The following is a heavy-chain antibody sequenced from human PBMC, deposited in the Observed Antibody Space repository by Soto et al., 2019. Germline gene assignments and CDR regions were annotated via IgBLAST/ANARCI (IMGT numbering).Heavy chain of an antibody. J-gene: IGHJ6*02. CDR3: ARQGYDSSGYYYYYGMDV. V-gene: IGHV5-51*01. CDR2: IYPGDSDT. Sequence: GESLKISCKGSGYSFTSYWIGWVRLIPGTVLEWMGIIYPGDSDTRYSPSFQGQVTISADKSISTAYLQWSSLKASDTAMYYCARQGYDSSGYYYYYGMDVWGQGTTVTVSS. CDR1: GYSFTSYW. D-gene: IGHD3-22*01.